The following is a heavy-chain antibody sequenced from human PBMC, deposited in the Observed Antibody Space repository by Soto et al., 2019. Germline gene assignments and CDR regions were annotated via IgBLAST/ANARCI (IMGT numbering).Heavy chain of an antibody. CDR1: GFTFSSYA. V-gene: IGHV3-23*01. CDR3: AKGYRLRFLEWLHDY. Sequence: VGSLRLSCAASGFTFSSYAMSWVRQAPGKGLEWVSAISGSGGSTYYADSVKGRFTISRDNSKNTLYLQMNSLRAEDTAVYYCAKGYRLRFLEWLHDYWGQGTLVTVSS. D-gene: IGHD3-3*01. CDR2: ISGSGGST. J-gene: IGHJ4*02.